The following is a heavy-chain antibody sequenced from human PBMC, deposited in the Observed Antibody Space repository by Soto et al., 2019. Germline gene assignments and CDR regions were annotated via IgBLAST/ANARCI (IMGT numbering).Heavy chain of an antibody. CDR1: GFIFSSYA. CDR3: AGGRISTSCCNRLVH. CDR2: ISGSGVST. V-gene: IGHV3-23*01. J-gene: IGHJ4*02. Sequence: GGSLRLSCAASGFIFSSYAMSWVRQAPGKGLEWVSAISGSGVSTCYADSVKGRFTISRDNSKNTLYLQMNSLRADDTAVYFFAGGRISTSCCNRLVHWGQGTLVTDS. D-gene: IGHD2-2*01.